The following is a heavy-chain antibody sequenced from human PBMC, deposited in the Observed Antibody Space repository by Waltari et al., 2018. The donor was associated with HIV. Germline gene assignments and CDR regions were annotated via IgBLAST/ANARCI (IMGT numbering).Heavy chain of an antibody. J-gene: IGHJ3*01. D-gene: IGHD5-12*01. CDR2: IKNKRDGGAT. CDR3: TTGGYPTEAFDV. Sequence: EVQVVESGGGLVKPGGSLRVYCASFELTFEKVWMTWVRQAPGNGLEGVGRIKNKRDGGATDYAASVKGRFVISRDDSQNTLYLQMSGLRTEDTAMYYCTTGGYPTEAFDVWGQGTMVTVSP. V-gene: IGHV3-15*01. CDR1: ELTFEKVW.